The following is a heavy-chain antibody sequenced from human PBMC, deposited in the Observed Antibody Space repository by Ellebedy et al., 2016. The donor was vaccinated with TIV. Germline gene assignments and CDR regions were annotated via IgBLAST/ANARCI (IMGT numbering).Heavy chain of an antibody. J-gene: IGHJ4*02. CDR2: IKQDGSEG. V-gene: IGHV3-7*01. Sequence: GESLKISXVVSAFTFSNYWMTWVRQAPGKGLEWVANIKQDGSEGYYVDPVKGRFTISKDNAKNSLYLQMNSLRVEDTAVYYCARVLWRPTTGLRFDNWGQGTLVTVSS. CDR3: ARVLWRPTTGLRFDN. CDR1: AFTFSNYW. D-gene: IGHD1-1*01.